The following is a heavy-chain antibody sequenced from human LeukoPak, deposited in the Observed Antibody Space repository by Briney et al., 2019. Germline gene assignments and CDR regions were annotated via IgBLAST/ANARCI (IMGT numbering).Heavy chain of an antibody. CDR3: ARDTDYSGNIAWIDP. Sequence: ASVKVSCKTSGYTFTGYYMHWVRQAAGQGLEYMGWINPNSGGTNYAQKFQGRVTMTTDTSISTAYMELSRLTSDDTGVYYCARDTDYSGNIAWIDPWGQGTLVTVSS. D-gene: IGHD1-26*01. CDR1: GYTFTGYY. J-gene: IGHJ5*02. CDR2: INPNSGGT. V-gene: IGHV1-2*02.